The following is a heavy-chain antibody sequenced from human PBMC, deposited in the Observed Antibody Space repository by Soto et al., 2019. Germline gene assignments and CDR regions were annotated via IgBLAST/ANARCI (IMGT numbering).Heavy chain of an antibody. CDR3: AGLGMVAAHREFDP. CDR1: SGTISSSNW. J-gene: IGHJ5*02. V-gene: IGHV4-4*02. Sequence: QVQLQESGPGLVKPSGTLSLTCAVSSGTISSSNWWTWVRQPPGKGLGWIGEINQSGSPNHNPTLRSRVTLSVDKSKSQFVLKLSSVTAADTAIYYCAGLGMVAAHREFDPWGQGTLVTVSS. CDR2: INQSGSP. D-gene: IGHD2-15*01.